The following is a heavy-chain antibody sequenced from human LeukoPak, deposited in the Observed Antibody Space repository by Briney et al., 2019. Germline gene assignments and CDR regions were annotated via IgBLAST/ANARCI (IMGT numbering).Heavy chain of an antibody. J-gene: IGHJ3*02. V-gene: IGHV4-59*01. D-gene: IGHD7-27*01. CDR1: GGSINSYY. Sequence: MSSETLSLTCTVSGGSINSYYWSWIRQPPGKELEWIGYIYYSGSTNYNPSLRSRVTISVDTSKNQFSLKLISVTAVDTAVYYCARGSRGDGAAFDIWGQGTMVTVSS. CDR3: ARGSRGDGAAFDI. CDR2: IYYSGST.